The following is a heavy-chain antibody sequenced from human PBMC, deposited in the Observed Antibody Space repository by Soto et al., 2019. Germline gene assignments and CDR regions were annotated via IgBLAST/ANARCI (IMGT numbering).Heavy chain of an antibody. CDR2: IRGDGSTT. J-gene: IGHJ4*02. V-gene: IGHV3-74*01. CDR1: GISFSSHW. Sequence: LRLSCVVSGISFSSHWMHWVRQVPGKGLVWVSRIRGDGSTTGYADSVQGRFTISRDNAKNTLYLQMDRLRGEDTAVYYCARAPNSMGGLDFWGRGSLVTVSS. D-gene: IGHD1-26*01. CDR3: ARAPNSMGGLDF.